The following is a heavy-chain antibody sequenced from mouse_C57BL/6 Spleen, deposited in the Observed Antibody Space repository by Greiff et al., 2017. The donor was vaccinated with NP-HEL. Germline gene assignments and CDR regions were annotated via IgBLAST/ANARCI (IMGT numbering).Heavy chain of an antibody. CDR3: ARRGLPYAMDY. CDR2: ISNLAYSI. J-gene: IGHJ4*01. V-gene: IGHV5-15*01. Sequence: EVKLMESGGGLVQPGGSLKLSCAASGFTFSDYGTAWVRQAPRKGPEWVAFISNLAYSIYYADTVTGRFTISRENAKNTLYLEMSSLRSEDTAMYYCARRGLPYAMDYWGQGTSVTVSS. CDR1: GFTFSDYG. D-gene: IGHD2-4*01.